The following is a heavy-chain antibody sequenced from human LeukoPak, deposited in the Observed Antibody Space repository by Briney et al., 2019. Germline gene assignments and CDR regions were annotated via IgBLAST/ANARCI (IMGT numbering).Heavy chain of an antibody. Sequence: GGSLRLSCAASGFTLTNYAMTWVRQAPGKGLEWVSALSDSGASTYYADSVKGRFTVSRDSSKNTLNLQMNSLRAEDTAVYYCAKVLQDRSMNMHFDNWGPGTQVTASS. CDR3: AKVLQDRSMNMHFDN. V-gene: IGHV3-23*01. J-gene: IGHJ4*02. CDR2: LSDSGAST. CDR1: GFTLTNYA. D-gene: IGHD5-18*01.